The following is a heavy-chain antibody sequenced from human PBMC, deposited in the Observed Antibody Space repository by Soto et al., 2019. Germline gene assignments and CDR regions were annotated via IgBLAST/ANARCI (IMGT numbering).Heavy chain of an antibody. CDR1: GYTFTYYA. J-gene: IGHJ5*02. Sequence: SVKVSCKASGYTFTYYAIYWVRQAPGQRLEWMGGISTIFGTANYAQKFQGRVTITADESTSTAYMELSSLRSEDTAVYYCARDSSGDYYYDSSGVNWFDPWGQGTLVTVSS. CDR2: ISTIFGTA. D-gene: IGHD3-22*01. V-gene: IGHV1-69*13. CDR3: ARDSSGDYYYDSSGVNWFDP.